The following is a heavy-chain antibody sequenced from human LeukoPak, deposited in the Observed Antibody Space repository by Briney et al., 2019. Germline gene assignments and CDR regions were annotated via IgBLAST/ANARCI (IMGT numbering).Heavy chain of an antibody. CDR2: INHSGST. CDR1: GVSFSGYY. J-gene: IGHJ6*03. V-gene: IGHV4-34*01. CDR3: ARHRGYYYYYMDV. Sequence: PSETLSLSCAVYGVSFSGYYWSWIRQPPGKGLEWIGEINHSGSTNYNPSLKSRVTISVDTSKNQFSLKLSSVTAADTAVYYCARHRGYYYYYMDVWGKGTTVTISS.